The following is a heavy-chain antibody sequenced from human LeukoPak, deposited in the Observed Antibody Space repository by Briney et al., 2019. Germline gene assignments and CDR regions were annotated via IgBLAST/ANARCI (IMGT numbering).Heavy chain of an antibody. CDR2: IRYDGSNK. V-gene: IGHV3-30*02. CDR1: GFTFSSYG. D-gene: IGHD6-19*01. Sequence: GGSLRLSCAASGFTFSSYGMHWVRQAPGKGLEWVAFIRYDGSNKYYADSVKGRFTISRDNSKNTLYLQMNSLRAEDTAVYYCAKPAARKQWLALHTPEDFDYWGQGTLVTVSS. J-gene: IGHJ4*02. CDR3: AKPAARKQWLALHTPEDFDY.